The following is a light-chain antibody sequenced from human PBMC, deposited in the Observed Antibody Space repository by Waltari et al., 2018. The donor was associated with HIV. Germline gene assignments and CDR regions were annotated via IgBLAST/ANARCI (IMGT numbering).Light chain of an antibody. J-gene: IGKJ1*01. CDR3: QQYYTFPRT. CDR2: GAS. CDR1: QTVRSS. Sequence: DIQITQSPPSLSAPVGQRVTITCRASQTVRSSLAWYQQRPGKAPKSLVYGASKLQTEVPSRFSAGGSGTNFSLTINSLKPEDFATYICQQYYTFPRTFGRGTRVDMK. V-gene: IGKV1D-16*01.